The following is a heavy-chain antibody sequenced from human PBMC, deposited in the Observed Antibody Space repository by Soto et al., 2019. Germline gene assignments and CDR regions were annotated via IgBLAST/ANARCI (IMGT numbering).Heavy chain of an antibody. V-gene: IGHV4-39*01. D-gene: IGHD5-18*01. CDR2: IDYSGST. CDR1: GGSISSSSYY. Sequence: SETLSLTCTVSGGSISSSSYYWGWIRQPPGKGLEWIGSIDYSGSTYYNPSLKSRVTISGDTTKNQFSRKLSSVTAADTAVYYCARLIGSSYGLDWYFDLWGRGTLVTVSS. CDR3: ARLIGSSYGLDWYFDL. J-gene: IGHJ2*01.